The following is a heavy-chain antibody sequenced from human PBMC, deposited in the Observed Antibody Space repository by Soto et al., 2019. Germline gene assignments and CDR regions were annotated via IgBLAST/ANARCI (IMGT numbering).Heavy chain of an antibody. V-gene: IGHV3-66*01. CDR2: IYSGGST. CDR3: ARERQGLLWFGADYYYYYMDV. D-gene: IGHD3-10*01. CDR1: GFTVSSNY. Sequence: GGSLRLSCAASGFTVSSNYMSWVRQAPGKGLEWVSVIYSGGSTYYADSGKGRFTISRDNSKNTLYLQMNSLRAEDTAVYYCARERQGLLWFGADYYYYYMDVWGKGTTVTVSS. J-gene: IGHJ6*03.